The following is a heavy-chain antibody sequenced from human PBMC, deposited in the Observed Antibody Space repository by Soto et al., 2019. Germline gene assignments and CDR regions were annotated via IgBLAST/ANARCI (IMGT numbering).Heavy chain of an antibody. CDR1: GGTFSSYT. D-gene: IGHD3-22*01. CDR2: IIPILGIA. V-gene: IGHV1-69*02. Sequence: SVKVSCKASGGTFSSYTISWVRQAPGQGLEWMGRIIPILGIANYAQKFQGRVTITADKSTSTAYMELSSLRSEDTAVYYCARGGGYYYDSSGYYFDYWGQGTLVTVSS. J-gene: IGHJ4*02. CDR3: ARGGGYYYDSSGYYFDY.